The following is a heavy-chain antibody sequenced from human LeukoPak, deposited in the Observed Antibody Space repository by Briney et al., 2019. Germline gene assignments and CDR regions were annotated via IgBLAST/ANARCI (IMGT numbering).Heavy chain of an antibody. D-gene: IGHD3-10*01. Sequence: SQTLSLTCAISGDSVSNNIATWNWVRQSPSRGLEWLGRTYYRSRWGNDYAISVKSRITINPDTSRNQFSLQLNSVTPEDTAVYYCVRDSDDYYWALDSWGQGTPVTVSS. J-gene: IGHJ4*02. CDR2: TYYRSRWGN. V-gene: IGHV6-1*01. CDR3: VRDSDDYYWALDS. CDR1: GDSVSNNIAT.